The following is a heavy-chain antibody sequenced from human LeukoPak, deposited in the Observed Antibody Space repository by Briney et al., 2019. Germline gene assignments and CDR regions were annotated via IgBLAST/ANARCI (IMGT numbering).Heavy chain of an antibody. V-gene: IGHV4-34*01. CDR2: ITYDGST. D-gene: IGHD3-3*01. CDR1: GGSFDGYY. J-gene: IGHJ4*02. CDR3: ARGLASGYPPIPFDY. Sequence: ASETLSLTCAVFGGSFDGYYWSWIRQPPGKGLEWIGEITYDGSTNYNPSLKSRVTISVDTSKSQFSLNLSSVTAADTAIYYCARGLASGYPPIPFDYWGQGTQVTVSS.